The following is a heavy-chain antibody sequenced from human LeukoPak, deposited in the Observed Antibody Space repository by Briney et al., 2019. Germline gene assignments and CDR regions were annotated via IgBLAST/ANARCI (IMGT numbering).Heavy chain of an antibody. V-gene: IGHV3-49*03. CDR2: IRSKAYGGTT. Sequence: GVLRLSCTASGFTFVDYAMSWFRQAPGKGLEWVGFIRSKAYGGTTEYAASVKGRFTISRDDSKSIAYLQMNSLKTEDTAVYYCTRDSSGYWYNWFDPWGQGTLVTVSS. CDR1: GFTFVDYA. J-gene: IGHJ5*02. D-gene: IGHD3-22*01. CDR3: TRDSSGYWYNWFDP.